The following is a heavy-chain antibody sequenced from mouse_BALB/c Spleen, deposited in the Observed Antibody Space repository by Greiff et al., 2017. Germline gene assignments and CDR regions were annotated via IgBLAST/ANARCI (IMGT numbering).Heavy chain of an antibody. J-gene: IGHJ3*01. CDR1: GFTFSSYT. D-gene: IGHD1-1*01. CDR3: ARYYYGSTPFAY. CDR2: ISSGGGNT. V-gene: IGHV5-9*03. Sequence: DVHLVESGGGLVKPGGSLKLSCAASGFTFSSYTMSWVRQTPEKRLEWVATISSGGGNTYYPDSVKGRFTISRDNAKNNLYLQMSSLRSEDTALYYCARYYYGSTPFAYWGQGTLVTVSA.